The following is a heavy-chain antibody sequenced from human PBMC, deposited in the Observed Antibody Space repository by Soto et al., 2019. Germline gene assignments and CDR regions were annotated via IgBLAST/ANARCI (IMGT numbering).Heavy chain of an antibody. V-gene: IGHV4-39*01. J-gene: IGHJ5*02. D-gene: IGHD3-3*01. CDR3: VGITIFGVAPFDP. Sequence: SETLSLTCTVSGGSISSSSYYWGWIRQPPGKGLEWIGSIYYSGSTYYNPSLKSRVTISVDTSKNQFSLKLSSVTAADAAVYYCVGITIFGVAPFDPWGQGTLVTVSS. CDR2: IYYSGST. CDR1: GGSISSSSYY.